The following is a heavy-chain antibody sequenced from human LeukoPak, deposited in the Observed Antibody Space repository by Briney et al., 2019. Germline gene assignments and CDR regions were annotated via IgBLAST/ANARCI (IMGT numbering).Heavy chain of an antibody. J-gene: IGHJ4*02. CDR1: GFTFSSYG. V-gene: IGHV3-30*18. CDR2: ISYDGSNK. Sequence: PGGSLRLSCAASGFTFSSYGMHWVRQAPGKGLEWVAVISYDGSNKYYADSVKGRFTISRDNSKNTLYLQMNSLRAEDTAVYYCAKSKYGSGIDYWGQGTLVTVSS. D-gene: IGHD3-10*01. CDR3: AKSKYGSGIDY.